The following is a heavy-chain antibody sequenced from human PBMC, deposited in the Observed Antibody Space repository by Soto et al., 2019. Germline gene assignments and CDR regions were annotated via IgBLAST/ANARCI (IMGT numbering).Heavy chain of an antibody. CDR2: IWYDASKQ. CDR3: AAWAEGAAEVH. Sequence: GGSLRLSCETSGFSFSVYGMHWVRQAPGKGLEWVAVIWYDASKQFYAASVEGRFTISRDNSKAILYLQMNSLRAEDTAVYYCAAWAEGAAEVHWGQGTLVTVSS. J-gene: IGHJ4*02. V-gene: IGHV3-33*01. CDR1: GFSFSVYG. D-gene: IGHD2-15*01.